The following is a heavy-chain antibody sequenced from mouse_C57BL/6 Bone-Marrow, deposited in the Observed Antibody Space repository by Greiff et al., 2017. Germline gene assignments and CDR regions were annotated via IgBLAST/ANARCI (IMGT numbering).Heavy chain of an antibody. CDR2: INPSNGGT. Sequence: QVQLLQPGTELVKPGASVKLSCKASGYTFTSYWMHWVKQRPGQGLEWIGNINPSNGGTNYNEKFKSKATLTVAKSSSTAYMQLSSLTSEDSAVYYSAREGVLYYFDYWGQGTTLTVSS. J-gene: IGHJ2*01. V-gene: IGHV1-53*01. CDR3: AREGVLYYFDY. D-gene: IGHD3-3*01. CDR1: GYTFTSYW.